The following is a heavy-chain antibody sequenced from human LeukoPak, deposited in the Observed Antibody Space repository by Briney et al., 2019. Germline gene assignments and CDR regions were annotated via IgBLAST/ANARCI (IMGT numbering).Heavy chain of an antibody. CDR1: GFTFSSYA. CDR2: IFGRGGST. D-gene: IGHD6-19*01. J-gene: IGHJ4*02. V-gene: IGHV3-23*01. CDR3: AKTTTGYSSGRFPGWPVDY. Sequence: GGSLRPSCAASGFTFSSYAMYWVRQAPGKGLEWVSGIFGRGGSTHYADSVKGRFTISRDNSKNTVYLQMKSLRAEDTAVYYCAKTTTGYSSGRFPGWPVDYWGQGTQVTVSS.